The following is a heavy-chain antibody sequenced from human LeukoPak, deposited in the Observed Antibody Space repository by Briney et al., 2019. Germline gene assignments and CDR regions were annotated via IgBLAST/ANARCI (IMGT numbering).Heavy chain of an antibody. D-gene: IGHD6-19*01. V-gene: IGHV3-7*01. J-gene: IGHJ4*02. CDR2: INQDQNEI. Sequence: GGSLRLSCAASGFTFSSYWMTWVRQAPGKGLEWVASINQDQNEIHYVDSVRGRFTISRDNARDSLYLQMNSLRDDDTSVYFCARDASALYWGRGTLVTVSS. CDR3: ARDASALY. CDR1: GFTFSSYW.